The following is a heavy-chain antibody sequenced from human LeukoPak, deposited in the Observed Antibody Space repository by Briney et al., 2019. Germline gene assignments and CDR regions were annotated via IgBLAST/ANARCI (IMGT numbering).Heavy chain of an antibody. Sequence: SETLSLTCTVSGGSISSSSYYWGWIRQPPGKGLEWIGSIYYSGTTHYNPSLESRVTISVDTSKNQFSLKLASVTAADTAVYYCARGDCSSTSCYRVPIWFDPWGKGTTVTVSS. D-gene: IGHD2-2*02. J-gene: IGHJ6*04. V-gene: IGHV4-39*07. CDR2: IYYSGTT. CDR1: GGSISSSSYY. CDR3: ARGDCSSTSCYRVPIWFDP.